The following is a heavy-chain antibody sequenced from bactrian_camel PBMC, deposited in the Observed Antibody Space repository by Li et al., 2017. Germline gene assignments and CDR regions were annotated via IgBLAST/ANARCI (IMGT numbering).Heavy chain of an antibody. V-gene: IGHV3S1*01. CDR2: IDTDGST. D-gene: IGHD3*01. CDR1: GYTLSGFC. J-gene: IGHJ4*01. Sequence: HVQLVESGGDLVRPGGSLRLSCAASGYTLSGFCMGWVRQAPGKEREGVAAIDTDGSTSYADSVKGRFTISRDNAKSTLYLQLFNLKVEDTAMYYCTKDLSYGTRDWTRSTRGQGTQVTVS. CDR3: TKDLSYGTRDWTRST.